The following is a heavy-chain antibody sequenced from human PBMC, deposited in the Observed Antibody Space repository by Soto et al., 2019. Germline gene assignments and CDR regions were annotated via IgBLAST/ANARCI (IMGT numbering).Heavy chain of an antibody. Sequence: SVKVSCKASGFTFTSSAVQWVRQARGQRLEWIGWIVVGSGNTNYAQKFQERVTITRDMSTSTAYMELSSLRSEDTAVYYCAADPKYYDILTGYLSFDYWGQGTLVTVSS. J-gene: IGHJ4*02. CDR1: GFTFTSSA. V-gene: IGHV1-58*01. D-gene: IGHD3-9*01. CDR2: IVVGSGNT. CDR3: AADPKYYDILTGYLSFDY.